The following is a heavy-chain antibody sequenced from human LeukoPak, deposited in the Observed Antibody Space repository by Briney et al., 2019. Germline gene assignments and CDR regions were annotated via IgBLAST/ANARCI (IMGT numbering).Heavy chain of an antibody. V-gene: IGHV3-48*03. CDR1: GFTFSSYE. CDR3: ARAVGLLWFGEVLESSDAFHI. J-gene: IGHJ3*02. D-gene: IGHD3-10*01. Sequence: GGSLRLSCAASGFTFSSYEMNWVRQAPGKGLEWLSYISSSGSTIYYADSVKGRFTISRDNAKNSLYLQLNSLRDEDTAVYYCARAVGLLWFGEVLESSDAFHIWGQGTMVTVSS. CDR2: ISSSGSTI.